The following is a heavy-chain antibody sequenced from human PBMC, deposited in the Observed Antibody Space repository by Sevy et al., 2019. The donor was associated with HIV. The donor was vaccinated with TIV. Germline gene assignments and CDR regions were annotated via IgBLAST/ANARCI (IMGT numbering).Heavy chain of an antibody. D-gene: IGHD3-10*01. V-gene: IGHV4-59*01. J-gene: IGHJ4*02. Sequence: SETLSLTCTVSGGSITTSYWNWIRQPPGKGLEWIGYISFSGSTNYNPSLKSRVTMSVDTLKNQFSLKLTSVTAADPAVYFCARGGGGGYFFDSWGQGTQVTVSS. CDR3: ARGGGGGYFFDS. CDR2: ISFSGST. CDR1: GGSITTSY.